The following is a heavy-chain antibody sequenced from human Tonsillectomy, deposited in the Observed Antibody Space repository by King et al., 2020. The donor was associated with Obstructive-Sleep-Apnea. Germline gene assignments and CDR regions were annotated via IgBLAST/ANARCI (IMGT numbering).Heavy chain of an antibody. CDR1: GFTFSSYA. J-gene: IGHJ4*02. V-gene: IGHV3-30*04. D-gene: IGHD2-2*01. CDR3: ARDTDEVAADPFDF. CDR2: ISYDGTNK. Sequence: VQLVESGGGVVQPGRSLRLSCAASGFTFSSYAMDWVRQAPGKGLEWVALISYDGTNKYYADSVKGRFTISRDNSKNTLYLQMNSLSVEDTAVYYCARDTDEVAADPFDFWGQGNLVTVSS.